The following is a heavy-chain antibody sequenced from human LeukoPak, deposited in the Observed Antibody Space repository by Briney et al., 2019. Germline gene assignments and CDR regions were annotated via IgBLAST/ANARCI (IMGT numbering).Heavy chain of an antibody. Sequence: SETLSLTCTVSGGSISSYYWSWIRQPAGKGLEWIGRIYTRESTNYNPSLKSRVTMSVDTSKNQFSLKLSSVTAADTAVYYCARDLIQYCGGDCYLYWGQATLVTVPS. CDR1: GGSISSYY. CDR3: ARDLIQYCGGDCYLY. D-gene: IGHD2-21*02. J-gene: IGHJ4*02. CDR2: IYTREST. V-gene: IGHV4-4*07.